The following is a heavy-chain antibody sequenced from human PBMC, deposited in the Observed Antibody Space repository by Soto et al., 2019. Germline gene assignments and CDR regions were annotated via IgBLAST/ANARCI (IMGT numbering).Heavy chain of an antibody. J-gene: IGHJ4*02. Sequence: PVGSLRLSCAASGFTFSSYGMHWVRQAPGKGLEWVAVIWYDGSNKYYADSVKGRFTISRDNSKNTLYLQMNSLRAEDTAVYYCAREDSSAGQVDYWGQGTLVTVSS. CDR3: AREDSSAGQVDY. V-gene: IGHV3-33*01. D-gene: IGHD6-25*01. CDR2: IWYDGSNK. CDR1: GFTFSSYG.